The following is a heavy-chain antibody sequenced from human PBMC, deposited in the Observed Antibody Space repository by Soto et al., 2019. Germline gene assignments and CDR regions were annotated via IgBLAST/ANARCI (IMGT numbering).Heavy chain of an antibody. V-gene: IGHV4-59*11. Sequence: SETLSLTCTVSGGSISDLYWSWIRQPPGKGLEWIGYIYYSGSTYYNPSLKSRVTISVDTSKNQFSLKLSSVTAADTAVYYCARANTMVRGVIPYGMDVWGQGTTVTVSS. D-gene: IGHD3-10*01. CDR1: GGSISDLY. J-gene: IGHJ6*02. CDR2: IYYSGST. CDR3: ARANTMVRGVIPYGMDV.